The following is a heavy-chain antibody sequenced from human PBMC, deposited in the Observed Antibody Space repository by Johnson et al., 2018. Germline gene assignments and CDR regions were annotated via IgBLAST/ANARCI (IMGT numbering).Heavy chain of an antibody. CDR2: MYSGGRT. D-gene: IGHD1-1*01. CDR1: GLTVNSNY. V-gene: IGHV3-53*01. J-gene: IGHJ6*03. CDR3: ARDRVHDYYYFYMGV. Sequence: VQLVQSGGGLVQPGGSLRLSCAASGLTVNSNYMSWVRQAPGKGLEWVSVMYSGGRTYYADSVKGRFSISKDNSKNTLYLQLNSLRAEDTAVYYFARDRVHDYYYFYMGVWGKGTTVTVSS.